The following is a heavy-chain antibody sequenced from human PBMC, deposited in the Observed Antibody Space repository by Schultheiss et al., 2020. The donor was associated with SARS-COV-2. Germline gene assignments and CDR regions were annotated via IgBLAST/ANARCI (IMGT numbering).Heavy chain of an antibody. V-gene: IGHV3-30*18. J-gene: IGHJ5*02. CDR3: AKDSMSSSSWEPWNWFDP. CDR2: ISYDGSNK. D-gene: IGHD6-13*01. CDR1: GFTFSSYG. Sequence: GGSLRLSCAASGFTFSSYGMHWVRQAPGKGLEWVAVISYDGSNKYYADSVKGRFTISRDNSKNTLYLQMNSLRAEDTAVYYCAKDSMSSSSWEPWNWFDPWGQGTLVTVSS.